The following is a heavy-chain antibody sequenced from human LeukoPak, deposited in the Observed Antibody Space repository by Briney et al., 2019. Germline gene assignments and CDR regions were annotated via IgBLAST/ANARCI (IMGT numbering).Heavy chain of an antibody. J-gene: IGHJ5*02. Sequence: PGGSLRLSCTTSGFTFSNYWMHWVRQAPGKGLVWVSRINSDGSSTTYADSVKGRFTISRDNAKNTLYLQMNSLRAEDTAVYYCAREWRNWFDPWGQGTLVTVSS. CDR3: AREWRNWFDP. V-gene: IGHV3-74*01. CDR1: GFTFSNYW. CDR2: INSDGSST. D-gene: IGHD3-3*01.